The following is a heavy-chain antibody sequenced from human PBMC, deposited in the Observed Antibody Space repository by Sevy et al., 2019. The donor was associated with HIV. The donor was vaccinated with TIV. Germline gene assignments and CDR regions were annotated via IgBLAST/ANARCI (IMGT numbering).Heavy chain of an antibody. CDR1: GFTFSSYS. CDR3: ARDLHTADY. V-gene: IGHV3-48*01. Sequence: GGSLRLSCAASGFTFSSYSMNWVRQAPGMGLEWVSYISSSSSTIYYADSVKGRFTISRDNAKNSLYLHMNSLRAEDTAVYYCARDLHTADYWGQGTLVTVSS. J-gene: IGHJ4*02. CDR2: ISSSSSTI.